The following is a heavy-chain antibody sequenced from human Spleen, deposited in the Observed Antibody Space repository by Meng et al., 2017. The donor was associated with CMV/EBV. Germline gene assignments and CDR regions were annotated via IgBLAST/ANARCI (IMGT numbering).Heavy chain of an antibody. D-gene: IGHD1-7*01. Sequence: ALFCRSFGFSFWPLFRRPPAVSLGWIVDLVVSGRTMYIPSLYSRVTMLLDTSKKQFSLKLGSVTAADTAVYYCASLTGTVYVHWFDSWGQGTLVTVSS. CDR2: LVVSGRT. CDR3: ASLTGTVYVHWFDS. V-gene: IGHV4-34*12. J-gene: IGHJ5*01. CDR1: CRSFGFSF.